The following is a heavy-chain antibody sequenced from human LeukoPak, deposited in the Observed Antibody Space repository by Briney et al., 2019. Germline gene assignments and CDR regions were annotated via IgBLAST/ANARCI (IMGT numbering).Heavy chain of an antibody. V-gene: IGHV3-21*01. Sequence: PGGSLRLSCAASGFTFSGYSMNWVRQAPGKGLEWVSSISSSSSYIYYADSVKGRFTISRDNAKNSLYLQMNSLRAEDTAAYYCARDSGYYYDSSGEGLFDYWGQGTLVTVSS. D-gene: IGHD3-22*01. CDR3: ARDSGYYYDSSGEGLFDY. J-gene: IGHJ4*02. CDR2: ISSSSSYI. CDR1: GFTFSGYS.